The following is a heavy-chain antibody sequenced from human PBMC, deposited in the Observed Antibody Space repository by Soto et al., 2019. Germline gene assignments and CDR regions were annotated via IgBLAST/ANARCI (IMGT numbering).Heavy chain of an antibody. Sequence: QVQVVQSGAEVKKPGSSVKVSCKASGGTFSNDIITWVRQAPGQGLEWMGRIIPLLDIANYAQKFQGRVTITADKATSTAYMELNSLRSDGTAVYYCVRDSPIGSPSSGFDGFYSWVQGTLVTVSS. V-gene: IGHV1-69*08. J-gene: IGHJ4*02. D-gene: IGHD5-12*01. CDR1: GGTFSNDI. CDR2: IIPLLDIA. CDR3: VRDSPIGSPSSGFDGFYS.